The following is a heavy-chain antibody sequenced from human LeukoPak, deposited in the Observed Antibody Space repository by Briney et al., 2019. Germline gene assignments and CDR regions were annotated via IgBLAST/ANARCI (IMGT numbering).Heavy chain of an antibody. CDR1: GYTFTSYD. Sequence: ASVKVSCKASGYTFTSYDINSVRPATAQGLEWMGWMNTNSGNTGYAQKFQGRVSMTRNTSISTAYMALSSLRSEDTAVYYCARGPARTAEYFQHWGQGTLVTVSS. J-gene: IGHJ1*01. CDR2: MNTNSGNT. D-gene: IGHD3/OR15-3a*01. CDR3: ARGPARTAEYFQH. V-gene: IGHV1-8*01.